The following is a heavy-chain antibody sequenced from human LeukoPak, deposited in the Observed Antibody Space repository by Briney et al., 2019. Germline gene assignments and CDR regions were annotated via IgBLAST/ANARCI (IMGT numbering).Heavy chain of an antibody. J-gene: IGHJ4*02. CDR2: ISSNGSTT. CDR1: GFTFNTFS. Sequence: RTGGSLRLSCAASGFTFNTFSMNWVRQAPGKGLEWVAYISSNGSTTYYADSMKGRFTISRDNAKNLLYLQMDNLRAEDTAVYYCARDGFCDFWGQGTLVTVSS. V-gene: IGHV3-48*01. CDR3: ARDGFCDF. D-gene: IGHD3-3*01.